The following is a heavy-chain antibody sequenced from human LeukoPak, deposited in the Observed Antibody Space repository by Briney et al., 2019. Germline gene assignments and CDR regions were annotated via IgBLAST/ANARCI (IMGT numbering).Heavy chain of an antibody. V-gene: IGHV3-30*02. CDR1: GFTFSSYG. Sequence: QPGGSLRLSCAASGFTFSSYGIHWVRQAPGKGLEWVAFIRYDGSNKYYADSVKGRFTISRDNSKNTLYLQMNSLRAEDTAVYYCATTEGYSGYETQPYYFDYWGQGTLVTVSS. CDR2: IRYDGSNK. CDR3: ATTEGYSGYETQPYYFDY. J-gene: IGHJ4*02. D-gene: IGHD5-12*01.